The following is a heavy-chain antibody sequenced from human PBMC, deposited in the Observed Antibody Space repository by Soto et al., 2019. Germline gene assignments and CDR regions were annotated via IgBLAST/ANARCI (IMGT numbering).Heavy chain of an antibody. V-gene: IGHV1-46*01. CDR1: GYIFTRYY. CDR2: INPSGGST. CDR3: ARDSRRQDSSGYLYSYDY. D-gene: IGHD3-22*01. J-gene: IGHJ4*01. Sequence: GASVKLSCKASGYIFTRYYMHWVRQAPGQGLEWMGIINPSGGSTSYAQKFQGRVTMTRDTSTSTVYMELSSLRSEDTAVYYCARDSRRQDSSGYLYSYDYWGHGTLVTVSS.